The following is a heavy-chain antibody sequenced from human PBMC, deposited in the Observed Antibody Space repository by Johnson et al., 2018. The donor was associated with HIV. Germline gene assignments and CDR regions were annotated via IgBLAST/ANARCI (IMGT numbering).Heavy chain of an antibody. V-gene: IGHV3-30*18. Sequence: QVQLVESGGGVVQPGRSLRLSCTASGFTFSNYGMHWVRQAPGKGLEWVAVISFDGSNNYYADSVKGLSTIPRDNSNNTLFMQMNSLRADDTGVYYCAKDKFMFLDNPVDAFDVWGQGTMVTFSS. J-gene: IGHJ3*01. CDR3: AKDKFMFLDNPVDAFDV. D-gene: IGHD3/OR15-3a*01. CDR2: ISFDGSNN. CDR1: GFTFSNYG.